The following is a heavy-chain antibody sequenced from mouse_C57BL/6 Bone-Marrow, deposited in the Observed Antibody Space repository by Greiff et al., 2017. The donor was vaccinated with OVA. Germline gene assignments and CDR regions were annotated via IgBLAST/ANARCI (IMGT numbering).Heavy chain of an antibody. CDR2: LDPSDSDT. CDR3: ARWISYDGYPLWYFDV. D-gene: IGHD2-3*01. Sequence: VQLQQPGAELVRPGSSVKLSCKASGYTFTSYWMHWVKQRPIQGLEWIGNLDPSDSDTHYNQQFKDKATLTVDKSSSTAYMQLSSLTAEDSAVYYCARWISYDGYPLWYFDVWGTGTTVTVSS. J-gene: IGHJ1*03. CDR1: GYTFTSYW. V-gene: IGHV1-52*01.